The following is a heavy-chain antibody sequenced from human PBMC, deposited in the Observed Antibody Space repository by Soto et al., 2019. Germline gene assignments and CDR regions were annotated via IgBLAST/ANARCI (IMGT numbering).Heavy chain of an antibody. D-gene: IGHD3-3*01. Sequence: QVQLVQSGAEVKKPGSSVKVSCKASGGTFSSYAISWVRQAPGQGLEWMGGIIPIFGTANYAQKFQGRVTITADESTSTAYMELSSLRSEDTAVYYCARASNPITIFGVVIPTPPQRINWFDPWGQGTLVTVSS. V-gene: IGHV1-69*01. J-gene: IGHJ5*02. CDR3: ARASNPITIFGVVIPTPPQRINWFDP. CDR1: GGTFSSYA. CDR2: IIPIFGTA.